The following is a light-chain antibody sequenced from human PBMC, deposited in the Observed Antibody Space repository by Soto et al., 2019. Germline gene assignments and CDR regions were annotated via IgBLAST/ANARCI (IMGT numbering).Light chain of an antibody. CDR3: AAWDDSLNGLWV. J-gene: IGLJ3*02. CDR2: SNN. Sequence: VLTQPPSASGTPGQRVTISCSGSSSNIGSNTVNWYQQLPGTAPKLLIYSNNQRPSGVPDRFSGSKSGTSASLAISGLQSEDEADYYCAAWDDSLNGLWVFGGGTKLTVL. CDR1: SSNIGSNT. V-gene: IGLV1-44*01.